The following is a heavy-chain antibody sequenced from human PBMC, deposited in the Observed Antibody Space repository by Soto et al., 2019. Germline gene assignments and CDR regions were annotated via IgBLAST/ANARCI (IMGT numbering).Heavy chain of an antibody. J-gene: IGHJ6*02. V-gene: IGHV1-69*12. CDR1: GGTFSTYA. CDR3: ARDRPRENYGGNYYYHMDV. CDR2: IIPIFGTA. D-gene: IGHD4-17*01. Sequence: QVQLVQSGAAVKKPGSSVKVSCKASGGTFSTYAISWVRQAPGQGLEWMGGIIPIFGTADYAQKFQGRVTITADESTTXAXXELSSLRSEDTAVYYCARDRPRENYGGNYYYHMDVWGQGTTVTVSS.